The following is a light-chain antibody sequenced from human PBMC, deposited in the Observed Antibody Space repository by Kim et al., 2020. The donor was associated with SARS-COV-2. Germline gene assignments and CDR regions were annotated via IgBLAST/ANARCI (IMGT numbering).Light chain of an antibody. CDR1: SLKTYY. J-gene: IGLJ2*01. CDR2: GKN. V-gene: IGLV3-19*01. Sequence: SSELPQDPAVSVALGQTVRITCQGDSLKTYYATWYQQKPGQAPIVVIYGKNNRPSGIPDRFSGSSSGNTASLTITGTQAGDEADYYCNSRDSNDYVVFGGGTQLTVL. CDR3: NSRDSNDYVV.